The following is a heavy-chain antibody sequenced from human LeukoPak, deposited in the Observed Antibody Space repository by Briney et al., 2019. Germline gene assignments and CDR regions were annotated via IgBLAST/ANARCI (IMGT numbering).Heavy chain of an antibody. Sequence: GASVKVSCKASGYTFTNYAISCVRQAPGQALEWMGWISGYNGNTNYAQKLQGRVTMTTDTSTRTAYMEPRSLRSDDTAVYYCARGLEWLTRRHTWFDPWGQGTLVTVSS. J-gene: IGHJ5*02. CDR1: GYTFTNYA. D-gene: IGHD3-3*01. CDR3: ARGLEWLTRRHTWFDP. CDR2: ISGYNGNT. V-gene: IGHV1-18*01.